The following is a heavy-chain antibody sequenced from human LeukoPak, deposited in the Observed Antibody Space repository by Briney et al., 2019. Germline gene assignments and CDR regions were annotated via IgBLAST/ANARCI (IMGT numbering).Heavy chain of an antibody. D-gene: IGHD3-10*01. Sequence: PGGSLRLSCAASGFTVSSNYMSWVRQAPGKGLEWVSVIYSGGSTYYADSVKGGFTISRDNSKNTLYLQMNSLRAEDTAVYYCARDKLSGTGVWYYYGMDVWGQGTTVTVSS. CDR2: IYSGGST. J-gene: IGHJ6*02. V-gene: IGHV3-66*01. CDR3: ARDKLSGTGVWYYYGMDV. CDR1: GFTVSSNY.